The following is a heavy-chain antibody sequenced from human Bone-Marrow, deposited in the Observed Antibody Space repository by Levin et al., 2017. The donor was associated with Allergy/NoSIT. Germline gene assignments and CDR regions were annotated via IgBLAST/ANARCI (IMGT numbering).Heavy chain of an antibody. CDR3: ARGGYYYGSGSHSYFDY. CDR1: GFTFSSYG. Sequence: GGSLRLSCAASGFTFSSYGMHWVRQAPGKGLEWVAVIWYDGSNKYYADSVKGRFTISRDNSKNTLYLQMNSLRAEDTAVYYCARGGYYYGSGSHSYFDYWGQGTLVTVSS. CDR2: IWYDGSNK. J-gene: IGHJ4*02. D-gene: IGHD3-10*01. V-gene: IGHV3-33*01.